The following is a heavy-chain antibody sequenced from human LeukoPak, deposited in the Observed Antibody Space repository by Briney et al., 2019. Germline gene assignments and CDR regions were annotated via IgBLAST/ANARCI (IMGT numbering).Heavy chain of an antibody. D-gene: IGHD5-12*01. CDR3: ARHARVDTIYSHYDY. V-gene: IGHV4-34*01. CDR2: INHSGST. CDR1: GGSFSSYY. Sequence: SETLSLTCAVCGGSFSSYYWGWIRQPPGKGLEWIGEINHSGSTNYNPSLKSRVTISVDTSKNQLSLKLSSVTAADTAVYYCARHARVDTIYSHYDYWGQGTLVTVSS. J-gene: IGHJ4*02.